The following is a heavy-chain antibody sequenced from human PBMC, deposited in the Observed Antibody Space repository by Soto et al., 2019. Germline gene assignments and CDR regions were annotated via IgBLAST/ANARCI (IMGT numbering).Heavy chain of an antibody. D-gene: IGHD2-2*01. J-gene: IGHJ4*02. CDR3: ARRFCSTSVCFFFDY. CDR1: GFTLSTSG. CDR2: ISRSGSGI. Sequence: EVQLLESGGGLVQPGGSLILSCAASGFTLSTSGMHWVRQAPGMGLEWVSGISRSGSGIYYADSVRGRFTISKDDSKNTVFLQLNTLRAEDTAVYYCARRFCSTSVCFFFDYWGQGTPVTVSS. V-gene: IGHV3-23*01.